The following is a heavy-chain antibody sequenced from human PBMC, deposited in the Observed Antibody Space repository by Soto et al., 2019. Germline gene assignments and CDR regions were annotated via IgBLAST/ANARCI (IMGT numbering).Heavy chain of an antibody. V-gene: IGHV1-69*13. Sequence: SVKVSCKASGGTFSSYAISWVRQAPGQGLEWMGGIIPILGTANYAQKFQGRVTITADESTSTAYMELSSLRSEDTAVYYCARDPGESGAADNYWGQGTLVTVSS. CDR1: GGTFSSYA. D-gene: IGHD1-1*01. CDR2: IIPILGTA. J-gene: IGHJ4*02. CDR3: ARDPGESGAADNY.